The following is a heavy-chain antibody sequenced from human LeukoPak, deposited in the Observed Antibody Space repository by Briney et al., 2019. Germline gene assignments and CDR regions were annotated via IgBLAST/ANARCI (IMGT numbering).Heavy chain of an antibody. Sequence: ASVKVSCKASGYTFTSYDINWVRQATGQGLEWMGWINPNSGNTGYAQKFQGRVTMTRNTSISTAYMELSSLRSEDTAVYYCARGRNTYYDFWSGYSPEYGYWFDPWGQGTLVTVSS. CDR2: INPNSGNT. CDR1: GYTFTSYD. D-gene: IGHD3-3*01. CDR3: ARGRNTYYDFWSGYSPEYGYWFDP. V-gene: IGHV1-8*01. J-gene: IGHJ5*02.